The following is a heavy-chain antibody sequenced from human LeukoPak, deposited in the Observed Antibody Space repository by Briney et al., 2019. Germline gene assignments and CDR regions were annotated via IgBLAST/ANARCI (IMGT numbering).Heavy chain of an antibody. CDR1: RYTLTELS. J-gene: IGHJ6*03. Sequence: ASVKVSCKVSRYTLTELSMHWVRQAPGKGLEWMGGFDPEVGETIYAQKFQGRVTLTRDTSISTAYMDLSRLRSDDTAVYYCARSLSFDFSRGGNYYYMDVWGKGTTVTVSS. D-gene: IGHD3-3*01. V-gene: IGHV1-24*01. CDR3: ARSLSFDFSRGGNYYYMDV. CDR2: FDPEVGET.